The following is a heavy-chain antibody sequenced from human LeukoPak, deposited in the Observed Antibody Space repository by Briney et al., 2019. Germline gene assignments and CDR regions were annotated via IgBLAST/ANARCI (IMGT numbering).Heavy chain of an antibody. D-gene: IGHD3-22*01. CDR3: ARDYYDSSGYYSYYFDY. CDR1: GFTFSSYG. Sequence: PGRSLRLSCAASGFTFSSYGMHWVRQAPGKGLEWVAVIWYDGSNKYYADSVKGRFTISRANSKNTLNLRMNSLRAEDTAVYYCARDYYDSSGYYSYYFDYWGQGTLVTVSS. V-gene: IGHV3-33*01. CDR2: IWYDGSNK. J-gene: IGHJ4*02.